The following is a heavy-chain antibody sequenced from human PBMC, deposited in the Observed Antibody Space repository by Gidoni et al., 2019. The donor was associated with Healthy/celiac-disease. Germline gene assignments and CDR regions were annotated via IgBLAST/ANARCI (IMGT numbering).Heavy chain of an antibody. CDR2: ISYDGSNK. V-gene: IGHV3-30-3*01. J-gene: IGHJ4*02. Sequence: QVQLVESGGGVVQPGRSLGLSCAASGFTFSSYAMHWVRQAPGKGLEWVAVISYDGSNKYYADSVKGRFTISRDNSKNTLYLQMNSLRAEDTAVYYCARGYYSSSSRFDYWGQGTLVTVSS. D-gene: IGHD6-6*01. CDR1: GFTFSSYA. CDR3: ARGYYSSSSRFDY.